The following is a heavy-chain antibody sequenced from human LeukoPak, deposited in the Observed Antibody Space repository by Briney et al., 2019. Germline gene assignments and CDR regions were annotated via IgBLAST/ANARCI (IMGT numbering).Heavy chain of an antibody. J-gene: IGHJ6*04. CDR1: GFTFSNYG. CDR3: AELGITMIGGV. CDR2: VSSDGSID. V-gene: IGHV3-30*18. D-gene: IGHD3-10*02. Sequence: PGGSLRLSCAASGFTFSNYGMHWVRQAPGKGLEWVAVVSSDGSIDYYADSLRGRFTVSRDNAKNSLYLQMNSLRAEDTAVYYCAELGITMIGGVWGKGTTVTISS.